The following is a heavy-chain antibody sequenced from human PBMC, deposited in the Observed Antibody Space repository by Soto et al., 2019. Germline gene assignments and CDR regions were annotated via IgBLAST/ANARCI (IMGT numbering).Heavy chain of an antibody. D-gene: IGHD6-19*01. Sequence: VAVISYDGSNKYYADSVKGRFTISRDNSKNTLYLQMNSLRAEDTAVYYCARDLSPVGIAVLEGPDYWGQGTLVTVSS. J-gene: IGHJ4*02. CDR3: ARDLSPVGIAVLEGPDY. V-gene: IGHV3-30-3*01. CDR2: ISYDGSNK.